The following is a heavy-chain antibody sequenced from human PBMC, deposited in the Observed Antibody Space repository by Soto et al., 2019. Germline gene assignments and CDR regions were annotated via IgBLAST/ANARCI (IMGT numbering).Heavy chain of an antibody. CDR3: ARAMYHYDSIRDAFDI. D-gene: IGHD3-22*01. Sequence: GGSLRLSCAASGFTFSSYSMNWVRQAPGKGLEWVPYIRSTSSTIYYADSVKGRFTISRDNAKNSLYLQMNSLRDEDTAVYYCARAMYHYDSIRDAFDIWGQGTMVTVSS. CDR1: GFTFSSYS. V-gene: IGHV3-48*02. CDR2: IRSTSSTI. J-gene: IGHJ3*02.